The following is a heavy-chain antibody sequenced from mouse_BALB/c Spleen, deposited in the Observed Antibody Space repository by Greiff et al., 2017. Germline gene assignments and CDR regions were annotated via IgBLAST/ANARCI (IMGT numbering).Heavy chain of an antibody. CDR3: ARGENMVTTSFAY. CDR1: GFTFSSYG. D-gene: IGHD2-1*01. Sequence: EVQLVESGGDLVKPGGSLKLPCAASGFTFSSYGMSWVRQTPDKRLEWVATISSGGSYTYYPDSVKGRFTISRDNAKNTLYLQMSSLKSEDTAMYYCARGENMVTTSFAYWGQGTLVTVSA. J-gene: IGHJ3*01. V-gene: IGHV5-6*01. CDR2: ISSGGSYT.